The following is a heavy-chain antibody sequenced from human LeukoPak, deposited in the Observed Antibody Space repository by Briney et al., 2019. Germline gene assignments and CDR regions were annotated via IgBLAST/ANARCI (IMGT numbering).Heavy chain of an antibody. CDR1: GGSISSYY. V-gene: IGHV4-4*07. CDR2: IYTSGST. CDR3: AREGSDYYGSGSYYRSYYYYMDV. D-gene: IGHD3-10*01. J-gene: IGHJ6*03. Sequence: SETLSLTCAVSGGSISSYYWSWTRQPAGKGLEWIGRIYTSGSTNYNPSLKSRVTMSVDTSKNQFSLKLSSVTAADTAVYYCAREGSDYYGSGSYYRSYYYYMDVWGKGTTVTISS.